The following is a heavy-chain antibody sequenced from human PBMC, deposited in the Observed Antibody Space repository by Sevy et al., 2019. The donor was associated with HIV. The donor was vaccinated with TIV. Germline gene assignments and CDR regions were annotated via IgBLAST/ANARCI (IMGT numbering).Heavy chain of an antibody. V-gene: IGHV3-33*01. J-gene: IGHJ4*02. Sequence: GGSLRLSCAASGFSFSSYGMHWVRQAPGKGLEWVALIWFDGSNSYYADSVEGRFTISRDTSKNTVYLQMNSLRAEDTAVYYCARDHEFYDYGDYGPTFFPDYWGQGNLVTVSS. CDR3: ARDHEFYDYGDYGPTFFPDY. CDR2: IWFDGSNS. CDR1: GFSFSSYG. D-gene: IGHD4-17*01.